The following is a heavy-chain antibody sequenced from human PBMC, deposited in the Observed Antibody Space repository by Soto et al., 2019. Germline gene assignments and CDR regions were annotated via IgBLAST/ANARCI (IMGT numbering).Heavy chain of an antibody. CDR3: TRDRWANYYYYGMDV. CDR2: IRSKAYGGTT. V-gene: IGHV3-49*03. J-gene: IGHJ6*02. D-gene: IGHD1-26*01. CDR1: GFTFGDYA. Sequence: PGGSLRLSCTAYGFTFGDYAMSWFRQAPGKGLEWVGFIRSKAYGGTTEYAASVKGRFTISRDDSKSIAYLQMNSLKTEDTAVYYCTRDRWANYYYYGMDVWGQGTTVTVSS.